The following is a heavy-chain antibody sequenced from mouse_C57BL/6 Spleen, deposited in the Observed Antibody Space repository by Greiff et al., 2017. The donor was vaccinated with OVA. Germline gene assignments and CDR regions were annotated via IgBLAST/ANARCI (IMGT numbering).Heavy chain of an antibody. CDR1: GFTFSSYA. V-gene: IGHV5-4*01. D-gene: IGHD2-1*01. CDR3: ARDRACNYGVGYYFDC. J-gene: IGHJ2*01. Sequence: EVQRVESGGGLVKPGGSLKLSCAASGFTFSSYAMSWVRQTPEKRLEWVATISDGGSYTYYPDNVKGRFTISRDNAKNNLYLQMSHLKSEDTAMYYCARDRACNYGVGYYFDCWGQGTTLTVSS. CDR2: ISDGGSYT.